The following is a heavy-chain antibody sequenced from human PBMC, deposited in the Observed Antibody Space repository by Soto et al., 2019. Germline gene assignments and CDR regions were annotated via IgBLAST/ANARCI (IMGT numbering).Heavy chain of an antibody. CDR3: ARGVQQLVYYYYYMDV. J-gene: IGHJ6*03. CDR1: GFTFSSYS. Sequence: VGSLRLSCAASGFTFSSYSMNWVRQAPGKGLEWVSSISSSSSYIYYADSVKGRFTISRDNAKNSLYLQMNSLRAEDTAVYYCARGVQQLVYYYYYMDVWGKGTTVTVSS. CDR2: ISSSSSYI. D-gene: IGHD6-13*01. V-gene: IGHV3-21*01.